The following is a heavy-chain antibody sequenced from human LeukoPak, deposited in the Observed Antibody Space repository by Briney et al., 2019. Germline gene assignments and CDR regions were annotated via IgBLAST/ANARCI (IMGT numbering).Heavy chain of an antibody. Sequence: GGSLRLSCAASGFTFSSYTMSWVRQAPGKGLEWVSTFSGNCGSTYYADSVKGRFTVSRDNSKNTLYLQMNSLRAEDTDVYYCAKRTIGAPKLFYFDCWGQGTVVSVSS. CDR2: FSGNCGST. V-gene: IGHV3-23*01. CDR1: GFTFSSYT. D-gene: IGHD6-13*01. J-gene: IGHJ4*02. CDR3: AKRTIGAPKLFYFDC.